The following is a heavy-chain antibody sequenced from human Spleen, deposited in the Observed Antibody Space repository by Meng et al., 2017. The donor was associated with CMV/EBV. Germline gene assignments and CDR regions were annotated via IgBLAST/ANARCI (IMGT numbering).Heavy chain of an antibody. CDR2: INPSGGST. Sequence: DTVSSYYMHWGRQAIGQGLEWVGMINPSGGSTSYAQKFQGRVTVTRDTSTSTVYLELSSLRSEDTAMYYCARVRSSGWYKDPDYYDYWGQGTLVTVSS. CDR1: DTVSSYY. D-gene: IGHD6-19*01. J-gene: IGHJ4*02. CDR3: ARVRSSGWYKDPDYYDY. V-gene: IGHV1-46*01.